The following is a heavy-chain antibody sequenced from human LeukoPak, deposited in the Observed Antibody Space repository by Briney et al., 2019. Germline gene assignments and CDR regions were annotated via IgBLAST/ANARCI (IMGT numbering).Heavy chain of an antibody. D-gene: IGHD6-19*01. CDR3: ATTGYSSAWPIQH. V-gene: IGHV3-23*01. CDR2: IGGSGDYT. J-gene: IGHJ1*01. Sequence: GGSLRLSCVASGFTFSTYAMSWVRQAPGKGLEWVSVIGGSGDYTYCADSVKGRFTISRDNSKNTLYLQVNTLRVEDTAVYFCATTGYSSAWPIQHWGQGTLVTVSS. CDR1: GFTFSTYA.